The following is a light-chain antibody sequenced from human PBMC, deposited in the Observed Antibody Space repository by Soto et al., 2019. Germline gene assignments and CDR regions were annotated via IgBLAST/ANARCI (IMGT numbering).Light chain of an antibody. CDR3: LQDYNYPRT. J-gene: IGKJ1*01. CDR2: ATS. V-gene: IGKV1-6*02. CDR1: QGIRKD. Sequence: MQMTQSPSSLSASVGDRVTMTCRASQGIRKDLAWYQQKPGKAPKLLIYATSSLQSGVPSRFSGSGSGRDFTRTISSLQPEDFATYYCLQDYNYPRTFGQGTKVDIK.